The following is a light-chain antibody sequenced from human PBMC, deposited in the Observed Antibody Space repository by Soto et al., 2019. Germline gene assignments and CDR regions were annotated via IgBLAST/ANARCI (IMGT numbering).Light chain of an antibody. CDR2: LDSDGSH. CDR3: QAWGAGIHVV. V-gene: IGLV4-69*01. Sequence: QPVLTQSPSASASLGASVKLTCTLSSGHSSYAIAWHQQQPEKGPRYLMKLDSDGSHTKGDAIPDRFSGSSSGAERYLTIPRLQSEDEADYYCQAWGAGIHVVCGGGTELTVL. CDR1: SGHSSYA. J-gene: IGLJ2*01.